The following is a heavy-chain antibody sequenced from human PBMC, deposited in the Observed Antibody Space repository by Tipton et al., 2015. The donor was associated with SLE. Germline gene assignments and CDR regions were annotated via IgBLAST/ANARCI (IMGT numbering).Heavy chain of an antibody. CDR2: INHAGST. V-gene: IGHV4-34*01. Sequence: TLSLTCAVPGDSFTGYFWSWIRQPPGKGLEWIGEINHAGSTKYNPSPKSRVFISIDTSKSQFSLELTSVTDADTAIYYCARFYPLGVWFDPWGQGTQVTVSS. J-gene: IGHJ5*02. D-gene: IGHD3-10*01. CDR3: ARFYPLGVWFDP. CDR1: GDSFTGYF.